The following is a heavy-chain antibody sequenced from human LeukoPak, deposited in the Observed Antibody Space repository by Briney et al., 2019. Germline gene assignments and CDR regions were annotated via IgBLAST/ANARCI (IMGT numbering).Heavy chain of an antibody. CDR1: GFTFSSYE. Sequence: GGSLRLSCAASGFTFSSYEMNWVRQAPVKGLEWVSYISSSGSTIYYADSVKGRFTISRDNAKNSLYLQMNSLRAEDTAVYYCASLGATPDVWGQGTTVTVSS. D-gene: IGHD1-26*01. V-gene: IGHV3-48*03. CDR2: ISSSGSTI. CDR3: ASLGATPDV. J-gene: IGHJ6*02.